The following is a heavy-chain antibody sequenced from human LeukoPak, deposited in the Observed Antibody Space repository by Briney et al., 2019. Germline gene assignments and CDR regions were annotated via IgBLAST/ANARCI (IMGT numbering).Heavy chain of an antibody. CDR1: GFTFSGSA. J-gene: IGHJ6*03. CDR3: TSTTVTTAYYYYMDV. Sequence: GGSLRLSRAASGFTFSGSAMHWVRQASGKGLEWVGRIRSKANSYATAYAASVKGRFTISRDDSKNTAYLQMNSLKTEDTAVYYCTSTTVTTAYYYYMDVWGKGTTVTVSS. D-gene: IGHD4-17*01. V-gene: IGHV3-73*01. CDR2: IRSKANSYAT.